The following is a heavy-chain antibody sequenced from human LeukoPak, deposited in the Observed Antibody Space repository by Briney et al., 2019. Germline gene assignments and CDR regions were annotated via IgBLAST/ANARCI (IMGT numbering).Heavy chain of an antibody. CDR1: GYTFTSYG. D-gene: IGHD3-3*01. CDR2: ISAYNGNT. Sequence: ASVKVSCKASGYTFTSYGISWVRQAPGQGLEWMGWISAYNGNTNYAQKLQGRVTMTTDTSTSTAYMELRSLRSDDTAVYYCARESQAVLEWLSWASWFDPWGQGTLVTVSS. CDR3: ARESQAVLEWLSWASWFDP. J-gene: IGHJ5*02. V-gene: IGHV1-18*01.